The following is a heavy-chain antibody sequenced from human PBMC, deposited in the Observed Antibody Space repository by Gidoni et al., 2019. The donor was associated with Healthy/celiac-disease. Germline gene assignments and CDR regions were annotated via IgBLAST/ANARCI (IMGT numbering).Heavy chain of an antibody. Sequence: FTISRDNSKNTLYLQMNSLRAEDTAVYYCAKDPATIYGDYGTYYWGQGTLVTVSS. D-gene: IGHD4-17*01. V-gene: IGHV3-23*01. J-gene: IGHJ4*02. CDR3: AKDPATIYGDYGTYY.